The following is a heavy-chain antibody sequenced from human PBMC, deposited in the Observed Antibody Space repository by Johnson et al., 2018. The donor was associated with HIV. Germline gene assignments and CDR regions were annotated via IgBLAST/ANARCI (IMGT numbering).Heavy chain of an antibody. D-gene: IGHD1-26*01. V-gene: IGHV3-66*01. Sequence: VQLVESGGGVVQPGGSLRLSCAASGFAVSKNYLTWVRQAPGKGLEWVSIIYSGGNTYYADSVKGRFTISRDNSKNSLFLQMNSLRVEDTAVYYCARDRVGATAFDMWGQGTMVTVSS. J-gene: IGHJ3*02. CDR3: ARDRVGATAFDM. CDR2: IYSGGNT. CDR1: GFAVSKNY.